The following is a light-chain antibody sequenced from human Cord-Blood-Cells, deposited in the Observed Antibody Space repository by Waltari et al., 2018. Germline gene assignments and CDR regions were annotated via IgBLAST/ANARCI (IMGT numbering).Light chain of an antibody. CDR2: DAY. J-gene: IGKJ4*01. Sequence: AIQLTQSPSSLSASVGDRVTITCRASQGISSALAWYQQKPGKAAKLLIYDAYSLESGVPSRFSGSGYGTDFTLTISSLQPEDFATYYGQQFNSYPLPFGGGTKVEIK. CDR1: QGISSA. CDR3: QQFNSYPLP. V-gene: IGKV1-13*02.